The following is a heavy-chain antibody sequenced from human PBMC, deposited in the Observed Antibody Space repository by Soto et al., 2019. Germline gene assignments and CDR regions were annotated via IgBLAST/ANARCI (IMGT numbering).Heavy chain of an antibody. J-gene: IGHJ5*02. CDR1: GVSIASGLYY. CDR2: INYSGTT. CDR3: ARVGKGVGYYGSGNYYQRWFDP. Sequence: KASETLSLTCTVSGVSIASGLYYWSWIRQHPGKGLEWIGHINYSGTTYYNPSLKSRVTISLDTSNTQFSLKLSSVTAADTAVYYCARVGKGVGYYGSGNYYQRWFDPWGQGTLVTVSS. D-gene: IGHD3-10*01. V-gene: IGHV4-31*03.